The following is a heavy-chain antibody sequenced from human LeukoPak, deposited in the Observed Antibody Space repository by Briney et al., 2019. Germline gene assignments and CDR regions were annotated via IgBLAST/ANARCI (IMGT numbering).Heavy chain of an antibody. Sequence: GGSLRLSCAASGFTFSDYYMSWIRQAPGKGLEWVSYISSSGSTIYYADSVKGRFTISRDNAKNSLYLQMNSLRAEDTAVYYCARDSVSTMVRGVFDYWGQGTLVTVSS. V-gene: IGHV3-11*04. D-gene: IGHD3-10*01. CDR3: ARDSVSTMVRGVFDY. J-gene: IGHJ4*02. CDR1: GFTFSDYY. CDR2: ISSSGSTI.